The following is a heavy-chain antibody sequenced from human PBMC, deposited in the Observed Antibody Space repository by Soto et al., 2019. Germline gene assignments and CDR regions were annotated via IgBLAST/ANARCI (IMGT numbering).Heavy chain of an antibody. CDR2: IYYSGST. Sequence: QVQLQESGPGLVKPSQTLSLTCTVSGGSISSGGYYWSWIRQHPGKGLEWIGYIYYSGSTYYNPSLKCRFTISVDTSKNQFSLKLSSVTAADTAVYYCAQVKYCSSTSCYVEAAFDIWGQGTMVTVSS. J-gene: IGHJ3*02. CDR3: AQVKYCSSTSCYVEAAFDI. D-gene: IGHD2-2*01. CDR1: GGSISSGGYY. V-gene: IGHV4-31*03.